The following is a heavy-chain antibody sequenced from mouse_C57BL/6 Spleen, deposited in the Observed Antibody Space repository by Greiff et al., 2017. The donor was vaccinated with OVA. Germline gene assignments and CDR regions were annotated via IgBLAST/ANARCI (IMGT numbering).Heavy chain of an antibody. Sequence: QVQLKQSGAELVRPGASVKLSCKASGYTFTDYYINWVKQRPGQGLEWIARIYPGSGNTYYNEQFKGKATLTAAKSSSTAYMQLSSLTSEDSAVYYCAREGYCGSSHFDDWGQGTTLTVSS. J-gene: IGHJ2*01. CDR1: GYTFTDYY. CDR2: IYPGSGNT. V-gene: IGHV1-76*01. D-gene: IGHD1-1*01. CDR3: AREGYCGSSHFDD.